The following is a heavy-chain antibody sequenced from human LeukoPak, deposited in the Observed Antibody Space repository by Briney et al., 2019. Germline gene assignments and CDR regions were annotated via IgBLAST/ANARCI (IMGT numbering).Heavy chain of an antibody. V-gene: IGHV3-23*01. Sequence: GRSLRLSCTASGFTFGYHAINWVRQAPGRGLEWVSGISESGVGSNYADSVKGRFTTSRDNSKNTLYLQMNSLRAEDTAVYYCAKVRVGATIDDWGQGTLVTVSS. CDR3: AKVRVGATIDD. J-gene: IGHJ4*02. D-gene: IGHD1-26*01. CDR2: ISESGVGS. CDR1: GFTFGYHA.